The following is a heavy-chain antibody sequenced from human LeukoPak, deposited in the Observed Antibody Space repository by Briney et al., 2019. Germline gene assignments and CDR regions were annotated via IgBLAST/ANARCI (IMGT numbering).Heavy chain of an antibody. D-gene: IGHD6-13*01. J-gene: IGHJ3*02. Sequence: ASQTLSLTCTVSGGSISSGGYWSWIRQHPGKGLEWIGHIHHSGSTYYNPSLKSRVTISGDMSEKKFSLKLSSVTAADTAVYYCARAGIAAAGSGHAFDIWGQGTMVTVSS. CDR1: GGSISSGGY. CDR3: ARAGIAAAGSGHAFDI. CDR2: IHHSGST. V-gene: IGHV4-31*03.